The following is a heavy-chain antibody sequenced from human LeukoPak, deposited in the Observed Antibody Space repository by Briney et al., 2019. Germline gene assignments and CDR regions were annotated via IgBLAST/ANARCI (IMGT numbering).Heavy chain of an antibody. CDR2: ISQNGDS. Sequence: PSETLSLTCGVYGGSLSFYYWSWIRQSPGKGLEWIAEISQNGDSNYNPSLKSRVTISLDTSKNQLSLKLNSVTAADTAVYYCARALGAFDIWGQGTMATVS. J-gene: IGHJ3*02. V-gene: IGHV4-34*01. CDR1: GGSLSFYY. CDR3: ARALGAFDI.